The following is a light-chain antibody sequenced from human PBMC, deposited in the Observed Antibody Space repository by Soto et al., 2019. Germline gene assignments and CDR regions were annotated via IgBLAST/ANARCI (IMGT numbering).Light chain of an antibody. CDR1: QSVTSNY. CDR3: QQYARLPRT. V-gene: IGKV3-20*01. CDR2: VAF. Sequence: EIVLTQSPGTLSLSPGERATLSCRASQSVTSNYLAWYQQKPGQAPRLLIYVAFNRAPGIPDRFSGSGSGTDFTLTISRLEPDDFAVYYCQQYARLPRTFDQGTKVEIK. J-gene: IGKJ1*01.